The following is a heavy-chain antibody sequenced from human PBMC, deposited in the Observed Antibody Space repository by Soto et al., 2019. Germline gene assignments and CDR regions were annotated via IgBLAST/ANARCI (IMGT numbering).Heavy chain of an antibody. D-gene: IGHD6-13*01. J-gene: IGHJ4*02. CDR2: ISGGGGST. Sequence: EVQLLESGGGLVQPGGSLRLSCAASGFTFSSYAMSWVRQAPGKGLELVSAISGGGGSTYYADSVKGRFTISRDNSKNTLYLQMNSLRAEDTAVYYCAKWHSSSWHSISEFAYWGQGTLVPVSS. V-gene: IGHV3-23*01. CDR1: GFTFSSYA. CDR3: AKWHSSSWHSISEFAY.